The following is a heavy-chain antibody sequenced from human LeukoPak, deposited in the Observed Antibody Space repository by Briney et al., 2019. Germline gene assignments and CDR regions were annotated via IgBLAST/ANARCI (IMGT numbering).Heavy chain of an antibody. D-gene: IGHD6-13*01. CDR1: GYTFTGYY. V-gene: IGHV1-2*02. CDR2: INPNSGGT. CDR3: AGLGITYYYYGMDV. Sequence: ASVKVSCKASGYTFTGYYMHWVRQAPGQWLEWMGWINPNSGGTNYAQKFQGRVTMTRDTSISTAYMELSRLRSDDTAVYYCAGLGITYYYYGMDVWGQGTTVTVSS. J-gene: IGHJ6*02.